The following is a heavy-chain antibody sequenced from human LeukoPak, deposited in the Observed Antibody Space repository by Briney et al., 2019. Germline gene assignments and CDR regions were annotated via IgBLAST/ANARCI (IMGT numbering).Heavy chain of an antibody. CDR2: INHSGGT. J-gene: IGHJ2*01. CDR1: GGSFSGYS. Sequence: PSETLSLTCAVYGGSFSGYSWNWIRQPPVKGLEWIGEINHSGGTNYNPSLKSRVTISVDTSKKQFSLKLSSVTAADTAVYYCARDRTLLYSSSPFDLWGRGTLVTVSS. D-gene: IGHD6-6*01. CDR3: ARDRTLLYSSSPFDL. V-gene: IGHV4-34*01.